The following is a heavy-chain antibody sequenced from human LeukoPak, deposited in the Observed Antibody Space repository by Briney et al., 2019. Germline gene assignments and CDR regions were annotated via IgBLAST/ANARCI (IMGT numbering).Heavy chain of an antibody. CDR2: IYYSGST. Sequence: PSETLSLTCTVSGGSISSYYWSWIRQPPGQGLEWIGYIYYSGSTNYNPSLKSRVTISVDTSKNQFSLKLSSVTAADTAVYYCARDGAGAFDIWGQGTMVTVSS. J-gene: IGHJ3*02. CDR1: GGSISSYY. D-gene: IGHD1-26*01. V-gene: IGHV4-59*01. CDR3: ARDGAGAFDI.